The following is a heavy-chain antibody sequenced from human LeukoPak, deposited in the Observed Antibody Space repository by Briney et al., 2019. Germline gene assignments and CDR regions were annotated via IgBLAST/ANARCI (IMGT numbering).Heavy chain of an antibody. CDR1: GFTFSSYG. D-gene: IGHD3-16*02. Sequence: GRSLRLSCAASGFTFSSYGMHWVRQAPGKGLEWVAVISYDGSNKYYADSVKGRFTISRDNSKNTLYLQMNSLRVEDTAVYYCTTRSVIPLDAFDIWGQGTMVTVSS. J-gene: IGHJ3*02. V-gene: IGHV3-30*03. CDR2: ISYDGSNK. CDR3: TTRSVIPLDAFDI.